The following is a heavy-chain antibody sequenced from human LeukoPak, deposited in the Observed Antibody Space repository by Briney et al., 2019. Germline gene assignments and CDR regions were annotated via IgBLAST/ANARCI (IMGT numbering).Heavy chain of an antibody. V-gene: IGHV3-30-3*01. Sequence: PGGSLRLSCAASGFTFSSYAMHWVRQAPGKGLEWVAVISYDGSNKYYADSVKGRFTISRDNSKNTLYLQMNSLRAEDTAVYYCARGRYYDSSDMKKKFDYWGQGTLVTVSS. CDR1: GFTFSSYA. D-gene: IGHD3-22*01. CDR3: ARGRYYDSSDMKKKFDY. CDR2: ISYDGSNK. J-gene: IGHJ4*02.